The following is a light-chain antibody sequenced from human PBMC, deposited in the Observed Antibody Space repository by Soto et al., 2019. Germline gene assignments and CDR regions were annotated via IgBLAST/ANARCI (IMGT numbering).Light chain of an antibody. CDR2: KDN. J-gene: IGLJ3*02. V-gene: IGLV6-57*01. CDR3: PSYDNNNHKV. Sequence: NFMLTQPHSVSESPGKTVTMSCTRSSGSIANNFVQWYQQRPGSSPTTVIYKDNQRPSGVPDRCSGSNHTSTNSPSLSNSGLKTDDEADYYSPSYDNNNHKVFGGGTKLTVL. CDR1: SGSIANNF.